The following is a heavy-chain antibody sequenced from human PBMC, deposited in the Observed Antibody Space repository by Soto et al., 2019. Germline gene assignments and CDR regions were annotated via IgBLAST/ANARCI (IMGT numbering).Heavy chain of an antibody. CDR3: ARGQKSGSYSFFYYGMDV. Sequence: SETLSLTCAVYGGSFSGYYWSWIRQPPGKGLEWIGEINHSGSTNYNPSLKSRVTISVDTSKNQFSLKLSSVTAADTAVYYCARGQKSGSYSFFYYGMDVWGQGTTVTVSS. CDR2: INHSGST. CDR1: GGSFSGYY. V-gene: IGHV4-34*01. J-gene: IGHJ6*02. D-gene: IGHD1-26*01.